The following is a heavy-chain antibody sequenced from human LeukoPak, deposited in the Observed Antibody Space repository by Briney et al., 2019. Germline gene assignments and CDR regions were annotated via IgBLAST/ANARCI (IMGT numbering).Heavy chain of an antibody. Sequence: SETLSLTCTVSGGSISSSSYYWGWIRQPPGKGLEWIGSIYYSGSTYYNPSLKSRVTISVDTSKNQFSLKLSSVTAADTAVYYCARGDIVVIPADYWGQGTLVTVSS. J-gene: IGHJ4*02. V-gene: IGHV4-39*01. CDR1: GGSISSSSYY. CDR2: IYYSGST. CDR3: ARGDIVVIPADY. D-gene: IGHD2-2*01.